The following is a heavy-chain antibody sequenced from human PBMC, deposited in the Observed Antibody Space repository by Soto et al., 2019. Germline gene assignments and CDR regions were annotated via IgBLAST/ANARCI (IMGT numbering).Heavy chain of an antibody. J-gene: IGHJ5*02. CDR3: AKLYCTSSHCYCPGWLDT. CDR2: VYYSGSS. Sequence: PSETLSLTCTVSCDSISCGASFWSWIRQPPGKGLEWIANVYYSGSSYYNPSLKSRLTISVDTTKNQFSLQLKSMTAADTAVYYCAKLYCTSSHCYCPGWLDTWGQGTLVTVSS. CDR1: CDSISCGASF. V-gene: IGHV4-31*03. D-gene: IGHD2-2*01.